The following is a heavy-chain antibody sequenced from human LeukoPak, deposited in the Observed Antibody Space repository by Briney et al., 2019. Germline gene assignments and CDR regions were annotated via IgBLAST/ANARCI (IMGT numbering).Heavy chain of an antibody. Sequence: PGGSLRLSCAAYGFTFSIYEMNWVRQAPGKGLEWVSSISSSSSYIYYADSVKGRFTISRDNAKNSLYLQMNSLRAEDTAVYYCAELGITMIGGVWGKGTTVTISS. J-gene: IGHJ6*04. V-gene: IGHV3-21*01. CDR1: GFTFSIYE. D-gene: IGHD3-10*02. CDR2: ISSSSSYI. CDR3: AELGITMIGGV.